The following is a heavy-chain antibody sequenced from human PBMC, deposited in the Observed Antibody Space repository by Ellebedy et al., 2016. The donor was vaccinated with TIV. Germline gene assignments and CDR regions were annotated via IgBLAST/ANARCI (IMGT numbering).Heavy chain of an antibody. CDR2: ISYDGSEK. CDR1: GFTFSNYG. D-gene: IGHD3-22*01. CDR3: ARDLDVGYDSSGYYSGFDY. Sequence: PGGSLRLSCAASGFTFSNYGMPWVRQAPGKGLEVVAVISYDGSEKYYADSVKGRFIISRDNSKNTLYLQMNSLRAEDTAVYYCARDLDVGYDSSGYYSGFDYWGQGTLVTVSS. J-gene: IGHJ4*02. V-gene: IGHV3-30*03.